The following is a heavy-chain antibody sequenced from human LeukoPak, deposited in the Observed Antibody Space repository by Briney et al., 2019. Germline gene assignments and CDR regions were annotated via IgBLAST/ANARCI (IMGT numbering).Heavy chain of an antibody. D-gene: IGHD2-21*01. Sequence: LGGSLRLSCAASGFTFSSYAMSWVRQAPGKGLEWVSVIYSGGSTYYADSVKGRFTISRDNSKNTLYLQMNSLRAEDTAVYYCARDLYVVEAFDIWGQGTMVTVSS. V-gene: IGHV3-53*01. CDR1: GFTFSSYA. CDR2: IYSGGST. CDR3: ARDLYVVEAFDI. J-gene: IGHJ3*02.